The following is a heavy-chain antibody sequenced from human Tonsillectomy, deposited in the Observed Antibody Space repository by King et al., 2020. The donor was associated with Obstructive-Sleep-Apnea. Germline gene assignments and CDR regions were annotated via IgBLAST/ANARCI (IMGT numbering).Heavy chain of an antibody. V-gene: IGHV3-9*01. Sequence: VQLVESGGGLVQPGRSLRLSCAASGFTFDDYAMHWVRQAPGKGLEWVSGISWNSGSIGYADSVKGRFTISRDNAKNSLYLQMNSLRAEDTALYYCAKERGYRAGNYYYYGMDVWGQGTTVTVSS. J-gene: IGHJ6*02. CDR1: GFTFDDYA. D-gene: IGHD3-16*02. CDR2: ISWNSGSI. CDR3: AKERGYRAGNYYYYGMDV.